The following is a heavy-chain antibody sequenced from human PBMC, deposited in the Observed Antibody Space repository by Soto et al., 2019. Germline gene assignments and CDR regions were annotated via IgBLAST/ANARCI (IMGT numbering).Heavy chain of an antibody. V-gene: IGHV4-4*07. J-gene: IGHJ4*02. D-gene: IGHD3-3*01. CDR2: FYSTGST. CDR3: ARDTFDFLNGYSDY. Sequence: SETLSLTCTVSGVSISSYYWSWIRQPAGKGLEWIGRFYSTGSTNYNPSLKSRVTMSVDTSKNQISLNLSSVTAADTAVFYCARDTFDFLNGYSDYWGQGTLVT. CDR1: GVSISSYY.